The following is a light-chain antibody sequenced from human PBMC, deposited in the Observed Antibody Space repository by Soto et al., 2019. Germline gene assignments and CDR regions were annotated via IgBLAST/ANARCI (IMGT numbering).Light chain of an antibody. CDR2: GAS. V-gene: IGKV3-20*01. CDR1: QSVSSSY. CDR3: QQYGSSPPWT. J-gene: IGKJ1*01. Sequence: EIVLTQSPGTLSLSPGERATLSCRASQSVSSSYLAWHQQKPGQAPRLLIYGASSRATGIPDSFSGSGSGTDVTLTISRLEPEDFAVYYCQQYGSSPPWTVGQGTKVEIK.